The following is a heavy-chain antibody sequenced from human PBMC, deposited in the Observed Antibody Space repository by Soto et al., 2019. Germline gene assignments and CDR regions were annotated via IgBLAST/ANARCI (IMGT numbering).Heavy chain of an antibody. J-gene: IGHJ4*02. V-gene: IGHV3-30*18. D-gene: IGHD2-2*01. CDR2: ISYDGSNK. Sequence: QVQLVESGGGVVQPGRSLRLSCAASGFTFSSYGMHWVRQAPGKGLEWVAVISYDGSNKYYADSVKGRFTISRDNSKNTLYLQMNSLRAEDTAVYYCAKDRAPYCSSTSCLPFDYWGQGTLVTVSS. CDR1: GFTFSSYG. CDR3: AKDRAPYCSSTSCLPFDY.